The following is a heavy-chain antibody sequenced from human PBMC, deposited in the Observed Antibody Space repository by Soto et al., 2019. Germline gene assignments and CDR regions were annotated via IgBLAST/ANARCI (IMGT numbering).Heavy chain of an antibody. CDR3: AKDRLLSYYDSGQNFDY. CDR2: ISGSAYST. D-gene: IGHD3-10*01. Sequence: GGSLRLSCAASGFTFSSYAVSWVRQAPGKGLEWVSAISGSAYSTYYADSVKGRFTISRDDSKNTLFLQMKSLRAEDTAVYYCAKDRLLSYYDSGQNFDYWGQGTLVTVSS. CDR1: GFTFSSYA. J-gene: IGHJ4*02. V-gene: IGHV3-23*01.